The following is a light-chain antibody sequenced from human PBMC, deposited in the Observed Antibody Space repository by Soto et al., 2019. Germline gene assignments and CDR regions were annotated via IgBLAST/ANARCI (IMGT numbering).Light chain of an antibody. CDR3: AAWDDTLNGPV. CDR2: NNE. V-gene: IGLV1-44*01. Sequence: QSVLTQPPSASGTPGQTGTISCSGSSSNIGSNSVNWYQQLPGTAPRLLMFNNERRPSGVTDRVSGSKSGTSASLASSGLQSADEADYYCAAWDDTLNGPVVGEGTKLTVL. CDR1: SSNIGSNS. J-gene: IGLJ2*01.